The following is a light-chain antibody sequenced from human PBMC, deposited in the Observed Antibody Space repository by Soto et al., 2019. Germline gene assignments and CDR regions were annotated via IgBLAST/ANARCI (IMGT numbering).Light chain of an antibody. V-gene: IGLV2-14*01. CDR3: SSYTSSSTLV. CDR1: SSDVGGYNY. Sequence: QSALTQPASVSGSPGQSITISCTGTSSDVGGYNYVSWYQQHPGKAPKLMIYYVSNRPSGVSNRFSGSKSGNTAYLTISGFQAEDEADYYCSSYTSSSTLVFGGVTKVTVL. CDR2: YVS. J-gene: IGLJ2*01.